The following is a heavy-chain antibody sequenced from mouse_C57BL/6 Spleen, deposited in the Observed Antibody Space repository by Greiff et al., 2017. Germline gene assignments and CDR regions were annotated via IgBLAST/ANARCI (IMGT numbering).Heavy chain of an antibody. Sequence: VQLQQSGPELVKPGASVKISCKASGYAFSSSWLNWVKQRPGKGLEWVGRIYPGDGDTNYNGKFKGKATLTADKSSSTAYMQRSSLTSEDSAVYFCARDYYDGGAMDYWGQGTSVTVSS. CDR1: GYAFSSSW. CDR3: ARDYYDGGAMDY. CDR2: IYPGDGDT. J-gene: IGHJ4*01. D-gene: IGHD2-4*01. V-gene: IGHV1-82*01.